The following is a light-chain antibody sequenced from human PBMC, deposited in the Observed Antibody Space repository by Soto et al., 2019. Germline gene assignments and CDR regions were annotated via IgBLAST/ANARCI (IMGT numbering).Light chain of an antibody. CDR1: QSVSNY. CDR3: QQRSKFLWT. V-gene: IGKV3-11*01. CDR2: DTS. J-gene: IGKJ1*01. Sequence: EIALTQSPATLSLSPGERATLSCRASQSVSNYLAWYQQKPGQAPRLLMYDTSNRAPGIPARFSGSGSGTGFTLTISSLEPEDFAVYFCQQRSKFLWTFGQGTKVDI.